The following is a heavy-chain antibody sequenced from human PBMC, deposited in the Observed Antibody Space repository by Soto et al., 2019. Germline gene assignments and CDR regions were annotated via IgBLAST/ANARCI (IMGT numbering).Heavy chain of an antibody. CDR3: ASVPNGEYFDY. V-gene: IGHV1-3*01. CDR1: GYTFTSYA. J-gene: IGHJ4*02. Sequence: QVQLVQSGAEVKKPGASVKVSCKASGYTFTSYAMHWVRQAPGQRLEWMGWINAGNGNTKYSQKFQGRVTITRDTSASTAYMELSSLRTDDTAVYYCASVPNGEYFDYWGQGTLVTVSS. D-gene: IGHD3-10*01. CDR2: INAGNGNT.